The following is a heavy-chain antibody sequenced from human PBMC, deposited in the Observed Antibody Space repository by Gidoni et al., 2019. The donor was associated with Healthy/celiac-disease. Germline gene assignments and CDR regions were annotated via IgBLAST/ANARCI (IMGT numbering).Heavy chain of an antibody. D-gene: IGHD4-17*01. V-gene: IGHV1-46*01. CDR1: GYTFTSYY. Sequence: QVQLVQSGAEVKKPGASVKVSCTASGYTFTSYYMHWVRQAPGQGLEWMGIINPSGGSTSYAQKFQGRVTMTRDTSTSTVYMELSSLRSEDTAVYYCARGTDDDYGDYPIDYWGQGTLVTVSS. CDR3: ARGTDDDYGDYPIDY. CDR2: INPSGGST. J-gene: IGHJ4*02.